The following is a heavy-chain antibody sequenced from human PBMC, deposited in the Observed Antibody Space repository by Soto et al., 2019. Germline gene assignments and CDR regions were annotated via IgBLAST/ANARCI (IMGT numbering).Heavy chain of an antibody. Sequence: EVQLVESGGGLVKPGVSLRLSCTASGFSISSAWMNWVRQAPGKGLEWVGRIKTKTQGETTDYPAPVKGRFTISRDDSKNTLYLQMNSLKMEDTAVYYCTTGSVEGYWGQGTLVTVSS. CDR2: IKTKTQGETT. CDR1: GFSISSAW. CDR3: TTGSVEGY. D-gene: IGHD3-3*01. V-gene: IGHV3-15*07. J-gene: IGHJ4*02.